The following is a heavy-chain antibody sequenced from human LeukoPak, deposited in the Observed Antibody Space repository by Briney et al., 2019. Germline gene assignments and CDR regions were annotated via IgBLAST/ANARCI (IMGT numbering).Heavy chain of an antibody. CDR2: ISGSGGST. J-gene: IGHJ4*02. D-gene: IGHD3-10*01. CDR1: GLTFSSYA. V-gene: IGHV3-23*01. CDR3: AKSGSYYRLFDY. Sequence: GGSLRLSCAASGLTFSSYAMSWVRQAPGKGLEWVSAISGSGGSTNYADSVKGRFTVSRDNSKNTLYLQMNSLRAEDTAVYYCAKSGSYYRLFDYWGQGTLVTVSS.